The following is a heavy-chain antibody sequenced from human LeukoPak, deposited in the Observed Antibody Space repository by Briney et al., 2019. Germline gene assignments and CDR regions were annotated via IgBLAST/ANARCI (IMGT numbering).Heavy chain of an antibody. Sequence: GESLKISCKGSGYSFTSYWIGWVRQMPGKGLEWMGLIYPGDSDTRYSPSFQGQVTISADKSISTAYLQWSSLKASDTAMYYCARLVPAASPRYYYGMDVWGQGTTVTVSS. V-gene: IGHV5-51*01. CDR1: GYSFTSYW. CDR2: IYPGDSDT. D-gene: IGHD2-2*01. J-gene: IGHJ6*02. CDR3: ARLVPAASPRYYYGMDV.